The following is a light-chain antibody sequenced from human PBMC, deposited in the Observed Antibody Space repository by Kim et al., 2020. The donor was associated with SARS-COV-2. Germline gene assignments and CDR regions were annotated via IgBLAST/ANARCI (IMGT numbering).Light chain of an antibody. V-gene: IGLV1-40*01. CDR2: GNT. CDR3: QSYDSRLSGSGV. J-gene: IGLJ1*01. CDR1: SSNIGAGYD. Sequence: VTISCTGSSSNIGAGYDVHWYQQLPGTAPKLLIYGNTNRPSGVPDRFSRSKSGTSASLAITGLQAEDEADYYCQSYDSRLSGSGVFGTGTKVTVL.